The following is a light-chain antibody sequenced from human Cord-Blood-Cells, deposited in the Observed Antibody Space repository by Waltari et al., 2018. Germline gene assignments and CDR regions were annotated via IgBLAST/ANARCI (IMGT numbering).Light chain of an antibody. J-gene: IGLJ3*02. CDR3: CSYAGSSTWV. CDR2: EGS. V-gene: IGLV2-23*01. CDR1: SSDVGGYNL. Sequence: QSALTQPASVSGSPGPSITISCPGTSSDVGGYNLVSWYQPHPGKAPKLMIYEGSKRPSGVSNRFSGSKSGNTASLTISGLQAEDEADYYCCSYAGSSTWVFGGGTKLTVL.